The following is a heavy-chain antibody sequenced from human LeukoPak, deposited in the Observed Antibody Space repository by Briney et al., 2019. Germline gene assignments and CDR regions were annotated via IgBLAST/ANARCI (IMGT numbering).Heavy chain of an antibody. V-gene: IGHV1-2*02. CDR3: ARPLSGSYYDAFDI. CDR2: INPNSGGT. CDR1: GYTFTGYY. Sequence: ASVKVSCKASGYTFTGYYMHWVRQAPGQGLEWMGWINPNSGGTNYAQKFQGRVTMTRDTSISTAYMELSRLRSDDTAVYYCARPLSGSYYDAFDIWGQGTMVTVSS. J-gene: IGHJ3*02. D-gene: IGHD1-26*01.